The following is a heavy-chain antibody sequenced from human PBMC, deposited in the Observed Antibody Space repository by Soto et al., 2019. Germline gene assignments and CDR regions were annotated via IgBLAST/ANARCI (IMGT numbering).Heavy chain of an antibody. CDR1: GCSFISYW. Sequence: PGESLKISCKGSGCSFISYWIGWVLQSPWKGLEWMGIIYPDDSDTKYSPSFQGQVTISADKSINTAYLEWSSLEASDTAMYYCVRTLFFSYDSNGYYNYYCGQGTLVIVSS. D-gene: IGHD3-22*01. J-gene: IGHJ4*02. V-gene: IGHV5-51*01. CDR3: VRTLFFSYDSNGYYNYY. CDR2: IYPDDSDT.